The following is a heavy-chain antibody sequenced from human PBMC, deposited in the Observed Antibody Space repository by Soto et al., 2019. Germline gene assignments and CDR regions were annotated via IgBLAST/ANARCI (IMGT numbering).Heavy chain of an antibody. CDR2: IYYSGNT. CDR1: GASISGYY. D-gene: IGHD5-12*01. CDR3: ARGLGRSGRFDL. Sequence: QLQLQESGPGLLRPSETLSLTCTVSGASISGYYWSWVRQPPGKGLEWLGYIYYSGNTIYKPSRKARLTISSDTSKNQFALRLTSMTTADAAVYFCARGLGRSGRFDLWGRGTLVTLSS. J-gene: IGHJ2*01. V-gene: IGHV4-59*01.